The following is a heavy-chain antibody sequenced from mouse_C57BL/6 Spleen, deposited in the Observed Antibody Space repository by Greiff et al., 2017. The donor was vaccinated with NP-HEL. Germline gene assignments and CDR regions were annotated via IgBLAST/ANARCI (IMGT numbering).Heavy chain of an antibody. V-gene: IGHV1-61*01. J-gene: IGHJ1*03. CDR2: IYPSDSET. Sequence: QVQLQQPGAELVRPGSSVKLSCKASGYTFTSYWMDWVKQRPGQGLEWIGNIYPSDSETHYNQKFKDKATLTVDKSSSTAYMQLSSLTSEDSAVYYCARRLGLYWYFDVWGTGTTVTVSS. CDR1: GYTFTSYW. D-gene: IGHD4-1*01. CDR3: ARRLGLYWYFDV.